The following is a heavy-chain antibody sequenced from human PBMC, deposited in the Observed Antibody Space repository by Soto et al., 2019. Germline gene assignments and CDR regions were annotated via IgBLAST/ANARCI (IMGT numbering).Heavy chain of an antibody. J-gene: IGHJ4*02. Sequence: EVQLLESGGGLVQPGGSLRLSCAASGFTFSSYDMSWVRQAPGKGLEWVSAISGSGGSTYYSDSVKGRFTNSRDNSKNRLSLQMYGLRAADAAVDYCAKDHRGSGWYAYWGQGTLVTVSS. CDR2: ISGSGGST. V-gene: IGHV3-23*01. CDR1: GFTFSSYD. D-gene: IGHD6-19*01. CDR3: AKDHRGSGWYAY.